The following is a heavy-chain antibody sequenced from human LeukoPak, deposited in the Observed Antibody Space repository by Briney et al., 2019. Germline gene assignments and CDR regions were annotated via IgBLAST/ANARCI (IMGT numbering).Heavy chain of an antibody. CDR3: ARAWFGELFGAFDI. V-gene: IGHV4-4*07. D-gene: IGHD3-10*01. CDR2: IYTRGST. CDR1: GGSISIYY. J-gene: IGHJ3*02. Sequence: PSQTLSLTCTVSGGSISIYYWSWIRQPAGKGLEWIGRIYTRGSTNYNTSLQSRVPSSVDTTKNQFSLKLSSVTAADTAVYYCARAWFGELFGAFDIWGQGTMVTVS.